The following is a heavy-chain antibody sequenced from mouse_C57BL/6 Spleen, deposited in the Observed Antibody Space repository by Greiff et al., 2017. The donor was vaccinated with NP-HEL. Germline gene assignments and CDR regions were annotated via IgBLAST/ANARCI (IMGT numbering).Heavy chain of an antibody. D-gene: IGHD1-1*01. J-gene: IGHJ2*01. Sequence: QVQLQQSGAELVKPGASVKISCKASGYAFSSYWMNWVKQRPGKGLEWIGQIYPGDGDTNYNGKFKGKATLTADKSSSTAYMQLSSLTSEDSAVYFCARSGSPYYFGYWGQGTTLTVSS. V-gene: IGHV1-80*01. CDR1: GYAFSSYW. CDR2: IYPGDGDT. CDR3: ARSGSPYYFGY.